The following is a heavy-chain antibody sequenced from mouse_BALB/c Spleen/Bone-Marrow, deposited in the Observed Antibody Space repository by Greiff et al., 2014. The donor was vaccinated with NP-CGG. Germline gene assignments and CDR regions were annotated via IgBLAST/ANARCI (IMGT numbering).Heavy chain of an antibody. J-gene: IGHJ2*01. CDR3: ARDLDY. Sequence: VQLQESGAELVRPGVSVKISCKGSGYTFTDCAVHWVKQSHAKSLEWIGVISTYYGDATYNQKFKGKATMTVDKSSSTAYMELARLTSEDSAIYYCARDLDYWGQGTTLTVSS. CDR1: GYTFTDCA. V-gene: IGHV1S137*01. CDR2: ISTYYGDA.